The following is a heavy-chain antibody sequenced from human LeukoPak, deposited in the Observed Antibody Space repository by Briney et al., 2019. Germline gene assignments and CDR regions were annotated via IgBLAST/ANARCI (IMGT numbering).Heavy chain of an antibody. CDR2: IYTSGST. CDR1: GGSISSYY. Sequence: TSETLSLTCTVSGGSISSYYWSWIRQPAGKGLEWIGRIYTSGSTNYNPSLKSRVTMSVDTSKNQFSLKLSSVTAADTAVYYCAREGYSSGWYGYSGADFDYWGQGTLVTVSS. J-gene: IGHJ4*02. D-gene: IGHD6-19*01. CDR3: AREGYSSGWYGYSGADFDY. V-gene: IGHV4-4*07.